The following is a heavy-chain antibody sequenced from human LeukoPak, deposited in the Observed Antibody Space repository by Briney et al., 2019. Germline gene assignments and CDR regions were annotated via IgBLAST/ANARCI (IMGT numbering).Heavy chain of an antibody. CDR3: ARVPRYSSSWAFDY. J-gene: IGHJ4*02. CDR2: ITPILGIA. CDR1: GGTFSSYA. V-gene: IGHV1-69*04. D-gene: IGHD6-13*01. Sequence: VASVKVSCKASGGTFSSYAISWVRQAPGQGLERMGRITPILGIANYAQKFQGRVTITADKSTSTAYMELSSLRSEDTAVYYCARVPRYSSSWAFDYWGQGTLVTVSS.